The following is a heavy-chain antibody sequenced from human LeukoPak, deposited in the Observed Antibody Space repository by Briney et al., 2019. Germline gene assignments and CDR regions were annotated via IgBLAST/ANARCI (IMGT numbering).Heavy chain of an antibody. CDR3: ARGGSYLSAFDI. CDR1: GITFSSYT. CDR2: ISYDGSNK. J-gene: IGHJ3*02. V-gene: IGHV3-30*14. Sequence: GGSLRLSCAASGITFSSYTMHWVRQAPGKGLEWVAVISYDGSNKLYADSVKGRFTISRDNSKNTLYLQMNSLRAEDTAVYYCARGGSYLSAFDIWGQGTMVTVSS. D-gene: IGHD1-26*01.